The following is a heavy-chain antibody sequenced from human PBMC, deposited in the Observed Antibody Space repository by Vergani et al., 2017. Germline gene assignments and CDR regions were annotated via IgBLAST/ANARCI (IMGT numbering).Heavy chain of an antibody. J-gene: IGHJ4*02. CDR2: IYYSGST. CDR3: ARGGSGSYPNDY. V-gene: IGHV4-61*08. D-gene: IGHD3-10*01. CDR1: GGSISSGGYY. Sequence: QVQLQESGPGLVKPSQTLSRTCTVSGGSISSGGYYWSWIRQPPGKGLEWIGYIYYSGSTNYNPSLKSRVPISVDTSKNQFSLKLSSVTAADTAVYYCARGGSGSYPNDYWGQGTLVTVSS.